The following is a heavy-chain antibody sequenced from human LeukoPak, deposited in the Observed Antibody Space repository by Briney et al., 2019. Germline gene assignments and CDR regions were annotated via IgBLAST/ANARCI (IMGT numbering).Heavy chain of an antibody. Sequence: PGGSLRLSCAASGFTFNRYNMNWVRQAPGKGLECVSSISSSNYIYYSDSVKGRFTISRDNAKSSLFLQMNNLRAEDTAVYYCAELGITMIGGVWGKGTTVTISS. CDR2: ISSSNYI. CDR1: GFTFNRYN. J-gene: IGHJ6*04. V-gene: IGHV3-21*01. D-gene: IGHD3-10*02. CDR3: AELGITMIGGV.